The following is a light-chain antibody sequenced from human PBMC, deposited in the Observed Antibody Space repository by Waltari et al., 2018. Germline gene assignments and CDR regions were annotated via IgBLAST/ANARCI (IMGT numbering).Light chain of an antibody. J-gene: IGLJ2*01. V-gene: IGLV1-47*01. CDR3: AAWDDTVKSVL. CDR1: NSNLGKNP. CDR2: KDD. Sequence: QSILTQPPSESGTHGQTVTISCPGHNSNLGKNPSPCVQQVPGTAPNVLIYKDDRRPSGVPDRFSASKSGTSASLAISGLRSDDEADYYCAAWDDTVKSVLFGGGTKLTVL.